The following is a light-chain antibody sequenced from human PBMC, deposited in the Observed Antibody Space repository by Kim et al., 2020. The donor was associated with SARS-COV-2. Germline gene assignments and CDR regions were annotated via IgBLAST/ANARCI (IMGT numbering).Light chain of an antibody. J-gene: IGKJ1*01. CDR3: HQRGNWPLT. V-gene: IGKV3-11*01. Sequence: EIVLTQSPGTLSLSPGERATLSCRASQSVGSSFAWYQQKPGQAPRLLIYDAFSRATGIPARFSGSGSGTDFTLTISSLQPEDFAAYYCHQRGNWPLTFGQGTKVEIK. CDR1: QSVGSS. CDR2: DAF.